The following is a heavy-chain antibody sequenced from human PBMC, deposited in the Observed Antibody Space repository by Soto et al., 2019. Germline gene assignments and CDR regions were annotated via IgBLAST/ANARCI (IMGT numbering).Heavy chain of an antibody. CDR1: GVTFNAHG. CDR3: ARYGSGSHCMDPFDY. D-gene: IGHD3-10*01. Sequence: PGGSLRLSCAASGVTFNAHGMSWVRQAPGKGLEWVSYISSSSDTINYADSVKGRFTISRENAKNSLYLQMNSLRAEDTAVYYCARYGSGSHCMDPFDYWGQGT. J-gene: IGHJ4*02. V-gene: IGHV3-48*01. CDR2: ISSSSDTI.